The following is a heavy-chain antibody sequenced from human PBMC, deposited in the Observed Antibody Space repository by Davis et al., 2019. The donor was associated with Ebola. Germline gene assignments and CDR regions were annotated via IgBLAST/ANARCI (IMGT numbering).Heavy chain of an antibody. CDR3: ACRLTTMTSVFDY. D-gene: IGHD4-17*01. Sequence: SVKVSCKASGGPYSTYDVTWVRQAPGQGLEWMGRVVPTLRITNYAQKFRARVTISADKSTGTAYMEFSGLRFEDTAVYYCACRLTTMTSVFDYWGQGTLVTVSS. CDR2: VVPTLRIT. CDR1: GGPYSTYD. V-gene: IGHV1-69*04. J-gene: IGHJ4*02.